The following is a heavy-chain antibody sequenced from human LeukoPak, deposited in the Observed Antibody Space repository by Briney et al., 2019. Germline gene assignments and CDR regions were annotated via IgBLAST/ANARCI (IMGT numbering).Heavy chain of an antibody. CDR3: ARSYYDFLTGFYADY. Sequence: PSETLSLTRSVSGDSISNYYWSWIRQPPGEGLEWIGYISTSGTTSYNPSLKSRVTISVDTSKNQFSLRLNSVTAADTAMYYCARSYYDFLTGFYADYWGQGTLVTVSS. J-gene: IGHJ4*02. V-gene: IGHV4-4*09. D-gene: IGHD3/OR15-3a*01. CDR1: GDSISNYY. CDR2: ISTSGTT.